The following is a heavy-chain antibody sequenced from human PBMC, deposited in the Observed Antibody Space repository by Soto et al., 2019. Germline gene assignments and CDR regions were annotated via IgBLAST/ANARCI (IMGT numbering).Heavy chain of an antibody. CDR3: ARDREAAAGTVWYYYYGMDV. CDR1: GYTFTGYY. CDR2: INPNSGDT. Sequence: ASVKVSCKASGYTFTGYYMHWVRQAPGQGLEWMGWINPNSGDTNYAQKFQGWVTMTRDTSISTAYMELSRLRSDDTAVYYCARDREAAAGTVWYYYYGMDVWGQGTTVTVSS. J-gene: IGHJ6*02. D-gene: IGHD6-13*01. V-gene: IGHV1-2*04.